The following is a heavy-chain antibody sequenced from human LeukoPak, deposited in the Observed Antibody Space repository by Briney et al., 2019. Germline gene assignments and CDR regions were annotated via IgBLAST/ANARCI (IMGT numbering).Heavy chain of an antibody. J-gene: IGHJ3*02. CDR2: ISYDGSNK. CDR1: GFTFSSYA. CDR3: SRGGAPAGYAYDI. D-gene: IGHD6-13*01. V-gene: IGHV3-30-3*01. Sequence: PGGSLRLSCAASGFTFSSYAMHWVRQAPGKGLEWVAVISYDGSNKYYADSVKGRFTISRDNSKNTLYLQMNSLRAEDTAVYYCSRGGAPAGYAYDIWGHGTVVTVSS.